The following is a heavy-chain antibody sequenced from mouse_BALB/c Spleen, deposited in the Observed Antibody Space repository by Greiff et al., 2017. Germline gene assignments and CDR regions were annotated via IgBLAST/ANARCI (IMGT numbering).Heavy chain of an antibody. CDR2: IDPENGDT. V-gene: IGHV14-4*02. D-gene: IGHD2-1*01. CDR3: IYGNLDY. CDR1: GFNIKDYY. Sequence: VHVKQSGAELVRSGASVKLSCTASGFNIKDYYMHWVKQRPEQGLEWIGWIDPENGDTEYAPKFQGKATMTADTSSNTAYLQLSSLTSEDTAVYYCIYGNLDYWGQGTTLTVSS. J-gene: IGHJ2*01.